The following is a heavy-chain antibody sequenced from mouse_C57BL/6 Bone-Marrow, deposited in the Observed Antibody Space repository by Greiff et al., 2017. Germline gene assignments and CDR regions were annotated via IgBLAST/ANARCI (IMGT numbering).Heavy chain of an antibody. CDR3: ARRYYGSPHFDYWGQGPTLTHFDY. CDR1: GYTFTSYW. CDR2: INPSSGYT. Sequence: QVQLQQSGAELAKPGASVKLSCKASGYTFTSYWMHWVKQRPGQGLEWIGYINPSSGYTKYNQKFKDKATLTADKSSSTAYMQRSSLTYEDSAVYYCARRYYGSPHFDYWGQGPTLTHFDYWGQGTTLTVSS. J-gene: IGHJ2*01. V-gene: IGHV1-7*01. D-gene: IGHD1-1*01.